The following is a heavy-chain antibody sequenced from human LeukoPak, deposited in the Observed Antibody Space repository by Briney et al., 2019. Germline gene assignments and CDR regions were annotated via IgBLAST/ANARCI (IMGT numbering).Heavy chain of an antibody. J-gene: IGHJ4*02. V-gene: IGHV4-59*08. CDR1: GGPISRYY. Sequence: SETLSLTCSVCGGPISRYYWRWMRQPPGKGLEWIGYIYYSGSINYNPSLKSRVTISLDASKNQFSLKLSSVTAADTAFYYCARHLSGYGTFGYWGQGTLVTVSS. CDR3: ARHLSGYGTFGY. CDR2: IYYSGSI. D-gene: IGHD1-1*01.